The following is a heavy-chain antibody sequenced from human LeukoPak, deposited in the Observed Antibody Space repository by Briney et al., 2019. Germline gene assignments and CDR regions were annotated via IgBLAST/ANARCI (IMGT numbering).Heavy chain of an antibody. D-gene: IGHD3-10*01. V-gene: IGHV4-59*12. CDR1: GGSISSYY. CDR2: IYYSGST. CDR3: ARAFYYGSGSSPLTYFDY. Sequence: SETLSLTCTVSGGSISSYYWSWIRQPPGKGLEWIGYIYYSGSTNYNPSLKSRVTISVDTSKNQFSLKLSSVTAADTAVYYCARAFYYGSGSSPLTYFDYWGRGTLVTVSS. J-gene: IGHJ4*02.